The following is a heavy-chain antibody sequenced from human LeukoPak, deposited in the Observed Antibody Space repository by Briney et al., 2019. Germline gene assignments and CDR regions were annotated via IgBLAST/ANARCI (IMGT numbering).Heavy chain of an antibody. V-gene: IGHV3-66*01. D-gene: IGHD3-3*01. CDR2: IYSSGST. CDR1: GFTVSSNY. Sequence: PGGSLRLSCVASGFTVSSNYMTWVRQAPGKGLEWVSVIYSSGSTYYEDSVNGRFAISRDISKNTLSLQMNSLRAEDTAVYYCATNSILGVIAIYFDHWGQGTLVTVSS. J-gene: IGHJ4*02. CDR3: ATNSILGVIAIYFDH.